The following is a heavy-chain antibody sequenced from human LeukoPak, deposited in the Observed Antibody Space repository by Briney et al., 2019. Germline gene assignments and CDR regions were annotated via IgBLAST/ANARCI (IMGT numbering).Heavy chain of an antibody. V-gene: IGHV1-69*05. CDR1: GGTFSSYA. D-gene: IGHD4-23*01. Sequence: ASVKVSCKASGGTFSSYATSWVRQAPGQGLEWMGGIIPIFGTANYAQKFQGRVTITTDESTSTAYMELSSLRSEDTAVYYCASGYGGYLYYFDYWGQGTLVTVSS. CDR2: IIPIFGTA. J-gene: IGHJ4*02. CDR3: ASGYGGYLYYFDY.